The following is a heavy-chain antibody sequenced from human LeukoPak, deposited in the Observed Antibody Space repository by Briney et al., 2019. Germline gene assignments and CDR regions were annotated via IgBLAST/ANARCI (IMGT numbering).Heavy chain of an antibody. CDR1: GYTLTELS. J-gene: IGHJ5*02. CDR3: ATRFPMVVAAIARNNRFDP. Sequence: GASVKVSCKVSGYTLTELSMHWVRQAPGKGLEWMGGFDPEDGETIYAQKFQGRVTMTEDTSTDTAYMELSSLRSEDTAVYYCATRFPMVVAAIARNNRFDPWGQGTLVTVSS. CDR2: FDPEDGET. D-gene: IGHD2-15*01. V-gene: IGHV1-24*01.